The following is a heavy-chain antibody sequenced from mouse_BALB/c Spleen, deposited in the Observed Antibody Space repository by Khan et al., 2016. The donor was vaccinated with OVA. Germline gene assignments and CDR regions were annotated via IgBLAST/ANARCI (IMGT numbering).Heavy chain of an antibody. CDR2: INPYNGDT. Sequence: EVQLQQSGPELVKPGTSMKMSCKASGSSFTGYTLNWVKQSHGKNLEWIGLINPYNGDTNYNQKFTGKATLTVDKSSRTAYMELLSLTSEDSAVYYCARRDGYYVHWYVDVWGAGTTVTVSS. D-gene: IGHD2-3*01. CDR1: GSSFTGYT. J-gene: IGHJ1*01. CDR3: ARRDGYYVHWYVDV. V-gene: IGHV1-19*01.